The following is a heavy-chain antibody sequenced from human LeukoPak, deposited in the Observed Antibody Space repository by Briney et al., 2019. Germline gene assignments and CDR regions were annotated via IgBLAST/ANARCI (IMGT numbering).Heavy chain of an antibody. CDR1: GYTFASYS. CDR3: ARANYGSGTRWLDP. CDR2: INAVNDDT. J-gene: IGHJ5*02. D-gene: IGHD3-10*01. V-gene: IGHV1-3*01. Sequence: ASVKVSCKASGYTFASYSIRWVRQAPGQGLEWMGWINAVNDDTKYSQKFQGRVTITRDTSASTVYMELSSLRSEDTAVYYCARANYGSGTRWLDPWGQGTLVIVSS.